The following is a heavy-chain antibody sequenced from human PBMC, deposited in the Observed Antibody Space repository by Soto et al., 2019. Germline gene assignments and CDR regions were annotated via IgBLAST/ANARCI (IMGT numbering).Heavy chain of an antibody. CDR3: ARESPDILTGYTSH. CDR1: GGTFSSYT. D-gene: IGHD3-9*01. J-gene: IGHJ4*02. V-gene: IGHV1-69*08. Sequence: QVQLVQSGAEVKKPGSSVKVSCKASGGTFSSYTISWVRQAPGQGLEWMGRIIPILGIANYAQKFQGRVTIPANESTSRAYRELRSLRSEDTDVYYCARESPDILTGYTSHWGQGTLVTVSS. CDR2: IIPILGIA.